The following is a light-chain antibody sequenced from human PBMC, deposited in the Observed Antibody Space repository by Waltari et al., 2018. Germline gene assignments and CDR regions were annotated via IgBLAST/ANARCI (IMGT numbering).Light chain of an antibody. Sequence: DIQMTQSPSSVSASVGDRVTLTCRATQDISNWLAWYQQKPGKAPKLLIYAASNLQNGVPSRFSGRGSGTDFTLTISSLQPEDFATYYCQQANSFPGTFGQGTRLEIK. J-gene: IGKJ5*01. CDR1: QDISNW. V-gene: IGKV1-12*01. CDR2: AAS. CDR3: QQANSFPGT.